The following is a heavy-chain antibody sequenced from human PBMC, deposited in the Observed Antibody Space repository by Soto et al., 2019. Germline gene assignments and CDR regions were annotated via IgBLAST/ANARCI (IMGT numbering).Heavy chain of an antibody. D-gene: IGHD4-17*01. J-gene: IGHJ4*02. CDR2: IYYSGST. Sequence: QGQLQESGPGLVKPSQTLSLTCTVSGGPISSGGDYWIWIGQHPGKGLEGIGYIYYSGSTYYNPSLKSRVTISVDTSKNQCSLKLSSVTAADTAVYYCARGYGDFDYWGQGTLVTVSS. CDR3: ARGYGDFDY. CDR1: GGPISSGGDY. V-gene: IGHV4-31*03.